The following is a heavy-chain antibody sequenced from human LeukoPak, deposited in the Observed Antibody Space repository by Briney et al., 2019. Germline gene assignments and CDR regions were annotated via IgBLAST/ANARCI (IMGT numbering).Heavy chain of an antibody. Sequence: SETLSLTCAVSGYSISSMYYWGWLRQPPGKGLEWIGTIHHSGSTHYNPSLKSRVTLSVETSKNQFSLKLRSVTAADTAVYYCASLPSNTVTHDYWGQGTLVTVSS. V-gene: IGHV4-38-2*01. CDR1: GYSISSMYY. CDR3: ASLPSNTVTHDY. J-gene: IGHJ4*02. CDR2: IHHSGST. D-gene: IGHD4-11*01.